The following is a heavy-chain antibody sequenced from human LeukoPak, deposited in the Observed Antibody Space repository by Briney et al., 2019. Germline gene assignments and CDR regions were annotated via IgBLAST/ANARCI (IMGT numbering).Heavy chain of an antibody. CDR2: IYYSGST. Sequence: SETLSLTCTVSGGSISSHYWSWIRQPLGKGLEWIGYIYYSGSTNYNPSLKSRVTISVDTSKNQFSLKLSSVTAADTAVYYCARGAVEMATTYFDYWGQGTLVTVSS. CDR1: GGSISSHY. CDR3: ARGAVEMATTYFDY. D-gene: IGHD5-24*01. V-gene: IGHV4-59*11. J-gene: IGHJ4*02.